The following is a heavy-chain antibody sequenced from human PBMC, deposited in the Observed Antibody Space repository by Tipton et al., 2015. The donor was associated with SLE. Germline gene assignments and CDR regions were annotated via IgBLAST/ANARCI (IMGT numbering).Heavy chain of an antibody. CDR3: ARSGGGIDV. CDR2: IQYDGSNE. Sequence: SLRLSCAASGFTFRSYGMFWVRQAPGKGLEWVSFIQYDGSNEKYADSVKDRITISRDNSKNMLYLQMNTLRTEDTAVYYCARSGGGIDVWGQGTTVTVSS. J-gene: IGHJ6*02. D-gene: IGHD1-26*01. CDR1: GFTFRSYG. V-gene: IGHV3-30*02.